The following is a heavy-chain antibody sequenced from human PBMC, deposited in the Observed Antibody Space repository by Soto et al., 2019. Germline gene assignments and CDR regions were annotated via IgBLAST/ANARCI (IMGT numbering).Heavy chain of an antibody. J-gene: IGHJ4*02. CDR2: TYXMSKWYN. CDR3: AREFRYYESSDSYFDH. CDR1: GSVVSVNVAA. Sequence: SQTLSLTYAISGSVVSVNVAALNWIMQSHSTGLELVGMTYXMSKWYNDYPVSVKSRITVTPDTPKNQLSLNLNSVAPEDTAAYYCAREFRYYESSDSYFDHWGQGALVTVSS. D-gene: IGHD3-16*01. V-gene: IGHV6-1*01.